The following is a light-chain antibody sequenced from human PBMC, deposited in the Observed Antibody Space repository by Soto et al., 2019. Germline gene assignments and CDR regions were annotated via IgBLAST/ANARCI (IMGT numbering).Light chain of an antibody. Sequence: QSALTQPPSASGSPGKSVTISCTGTSSDVGNYNFVSWYQQHPGKAPKFIIYEVSKRPSGVPARFSASKSGNTASLTVSGLQAEDEADYFCSSYAGSNNWVFGGGTKLTVL. CDR1: SSDVGNYNF. CDR2: EVS. CDR3: SSYAGSNNWV. J-gene: IGLJ3*02. V-gene: IGLV2-8*01.